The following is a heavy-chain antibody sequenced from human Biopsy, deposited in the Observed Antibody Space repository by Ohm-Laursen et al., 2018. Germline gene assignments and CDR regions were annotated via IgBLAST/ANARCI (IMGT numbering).Heavy chain of an antibody. CDR1: GGPFTGPY. CDR3: ARGSNEYGGLYFPH. D-gene: IGHD4-23*01. J-gene: IGHJ1*01. Sequence: LPLTCPVSGGPFTGPYWTWFRQPQGKGLEWIGHISHTGYTSYKSSLKSRVTISLDTSRKHFSLRLTSLAAADTVVYYCARGSNEYGGLYFPHWGQGTLVTVSS. CDR2: ISHTGYT. V-gene: IGHV4-59*11.